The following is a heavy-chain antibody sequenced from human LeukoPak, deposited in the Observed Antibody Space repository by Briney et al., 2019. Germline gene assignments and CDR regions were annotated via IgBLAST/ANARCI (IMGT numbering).Heavy chain of an antibody. CDR1: GGSLSGFY. CDR3: ATGIVVVITEGWFDP. D-gene: IGHD3-22*01. CDR2: VYYSGST. V-gene: IGHV4-59*03. Sequence: SETLSLTCTVSGGSLSGFYWSWIRQPPGKGLEWIGYVYYSGSTTYNPSLKSRVTISVGTSKNQYSLRLGSVTAADTAVYYCATGIVVVITEGWFDPWGQGTLVTVSS. J-gene: IGHJ5*02.